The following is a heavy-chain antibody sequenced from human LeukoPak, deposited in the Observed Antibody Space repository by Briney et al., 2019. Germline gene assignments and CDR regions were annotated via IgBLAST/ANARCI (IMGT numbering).Heavy chain of an antibody. CDR1: GFTFSSNS. Sequence: GGSLRLSCVASGFTFSSNSMNWVRQAPGKGLEWVSSISGRSDSIYYADSGKGRFTISRDNATNSLYLQMNSLRAEDTAVYYCVMDMDVWGQGTTVTVSS. V-gene: IGHV3-21*04. J-gene: IGHJ6*02. CDR3: VMDMDV. CDR2: ISGRSDSI.